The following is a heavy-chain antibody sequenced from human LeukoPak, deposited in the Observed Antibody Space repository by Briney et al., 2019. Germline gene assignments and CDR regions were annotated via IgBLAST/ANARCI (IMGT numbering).Heavy chain of an antibody. CDR2: INHSGHT. CDR3: TRMTTGHDY. CDR1: GVSFNDYY. J-gene: IGHJ4*02. Sequence: SETLSLTCAVSGVSFNDYYWSWVRQTPGKELEWIGEINHSGHTNDSPSLKSRVTLSIDTSRKQFSLNLRSVTVADTGIYYCTRMTTGHDYWGQGTLVTVSS. V-gene: IGHV4-34*01. D-gene: IGHD4-17*01.